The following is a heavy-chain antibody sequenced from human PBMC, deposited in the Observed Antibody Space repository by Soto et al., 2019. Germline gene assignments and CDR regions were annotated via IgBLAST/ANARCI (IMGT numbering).Heavy chain of an antibody. Sequence: SETLSLTCTVSGGSISSSSYYWGWIRQPPGKGLEWIGSIYYSGSTNYNPSLKSRVTISVDTSKNQFSLKLSSVTAADTAVYYCARGLISGYYLYDAFDIWGQGTMVTVSS. V-gene: IGHV4-39*07. CDR2: IYYSGST. J-gene: IGHJ3*02. D-gene: IGHD3-22*01. CDR1: GGSISSSSYY. CDR3: ARGLISGYYLYDAFDI.